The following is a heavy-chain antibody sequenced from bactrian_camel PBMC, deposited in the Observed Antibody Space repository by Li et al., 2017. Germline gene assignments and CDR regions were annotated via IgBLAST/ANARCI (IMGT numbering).Heavy chain of an antibody. CDR2: TVGSGDTN. Sequence: DVQLVESGGGSVQIGGSLTLACAASRGFDDADAEWGWFRQAPGKGFDWVSITVGSGDTNYYADSVKGRFTISRDNAKDTLYLQMNSLKIEDTAVYYCALGSSRQATMTARGRGTQVTVS. J-gene: IGHJ4*01. D-gene: IGHD3*01. CDR1: RGFDDADAE. V-gene: IGHV3S36*01.